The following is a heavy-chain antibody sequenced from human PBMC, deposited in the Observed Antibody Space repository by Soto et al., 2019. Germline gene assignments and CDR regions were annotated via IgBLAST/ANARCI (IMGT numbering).Heavy chain of an antibody. CDR3: ARDSIAAAGTLSGWFDP. J-gene: IGHJ5*02. D-gene: IGHD6-13*01. V-gene: IGHV3-7*01. Sequence: GGSLRLSCAASGFTFSSYWMSWVRQAPGKGLEWVANIKQDGSEKYYLDSVKGRFTISRDNAKNSLYLQMNSLRAEDTAVYYCARDSIAAAGTLSGWFDPWGQGTLVTVSS. CDR1: GFTFSSYW. CDR2: IKQDGSEK.